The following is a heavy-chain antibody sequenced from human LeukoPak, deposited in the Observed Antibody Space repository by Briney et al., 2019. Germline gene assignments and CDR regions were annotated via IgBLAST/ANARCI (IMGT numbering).Heavy chain of an antibody. Sequence: PWASVKVSCKASGGTFSSYAISWVRQAPGQGLEWMGGIIPIFGTANYAQKFQGRVTITTDESTSTAYMELSSLRSEDTAVYYCARDSGLLWFGEFIVAHYGMDVWGQGTTVTVSS. D-gene: IGHD3-10*01. CDR3: ARDSGLLWFGEFIVAHYGMDV. J-gene: IGHJ6*02. CDR2: IIPIFGTA. CDR1: GGTFSSYA. V-gene: IGHV1-69*05.